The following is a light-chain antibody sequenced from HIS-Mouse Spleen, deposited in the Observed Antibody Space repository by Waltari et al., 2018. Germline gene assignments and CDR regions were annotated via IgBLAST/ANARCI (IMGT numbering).Light chain of an antibody. J-gene: IGLJ2*01. CDR1: ALPKKY. V-gene: IGLV3-10*01. CDR2: EDS. Sequence: SYELTQPPSVSVSPGQTARITCSGDALPKKYAYWYQQKSGQAPVLVIYEDSKRPSGIPWRFSGSRSGTMATLTISGAQVEDEADYYCYSTDSSGNHRVFGGGTKLTVL. CDR3: YSTDSSGNHRV.